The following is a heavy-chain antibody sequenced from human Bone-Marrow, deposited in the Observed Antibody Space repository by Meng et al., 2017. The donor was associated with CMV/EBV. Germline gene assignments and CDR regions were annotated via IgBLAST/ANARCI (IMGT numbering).Heavy chain of an antibody. D-gene: IGHD2/OR15-2a*01. CDR2: ISYDGSNK. Sequence: GGSLRPSCAAFGFIFSSYAMHWVRQAPGKGLEWVAVISYDGSNKYYADSVKGRFTISRDNSKNTLYLQMNSLRAEDTAVYYCARDKKHGHPGSQYYYYYGMDVWGQGTTVTVSS. CDR3: ARDKKHGHPGSQYYYYYGMDV. V-gene: IGHV3-30*04. J-gene: IGHJ6*02. CDR1: GFIFSSYA.